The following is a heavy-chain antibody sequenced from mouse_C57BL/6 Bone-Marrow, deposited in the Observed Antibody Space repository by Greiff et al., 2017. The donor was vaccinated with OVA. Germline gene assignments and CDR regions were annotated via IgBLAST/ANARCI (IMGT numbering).Heavy chain of an antibody. CDR1: GYSFTGYY. CDR2: IYPYNGVS. Sequence: VQLQQSGPELVKPGASVKISCKASGYSFTGYYMHWVKQSHGNILDWIGYIYPYNGVSSYNQKFKGKATLTVDKSSSTAYMELRSLTSEDSAVYYCAGALQYYGSRNEAMDYWGQGTSVTVSS. J-gene: IGHJ4*01. CDR3: AGALQYYGSRNEAMDY. V-gene: IGHV1-31*01. D-gene: IGHD1-1*01.